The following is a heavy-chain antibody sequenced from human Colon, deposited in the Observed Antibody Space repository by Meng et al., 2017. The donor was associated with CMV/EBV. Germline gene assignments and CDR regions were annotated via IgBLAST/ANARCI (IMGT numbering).Heavy chain of an antibody. D-gene: IGHD3-3*02. CDR1: GFTFSSYA. CDR2: ISYDGSNK. V-gene: IGHV3-30*14. Sequence: GESLKISCAASGFTFSSYAMHWVRQAPGKGLEWVAVISYDGSNKYYADSVKGRFTISRDNSKNTLYLQMNSLRTEDTAVYYCAREFSLGWFDSWGQGTRVTVSS. CDR3: AREFSLGWFDS. J-gene: IGHJ5*01.